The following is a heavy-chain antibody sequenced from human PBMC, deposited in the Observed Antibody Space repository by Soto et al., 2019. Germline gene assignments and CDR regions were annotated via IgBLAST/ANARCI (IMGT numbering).Heavy chain of an antibody. CDR1: GFTFSRYW. CDR3: ARDCSDTNCYPSRAFDI. Sequence: GGSLRLSCGASGFTFSRYWMTWVRQAPGKGLEWVANIKQDGSEKYYVDSVKGRFTISRDNAKNSLSLQMNSLRADDTALYYCARDCSDTNCYPSRAFDIWGQGTMVTVSS. J-gene: IGHJ3*02. D-gene: IGHD2-2*01. V-gene: IGHV3-7*01. CDR2: IKQDGSEK.